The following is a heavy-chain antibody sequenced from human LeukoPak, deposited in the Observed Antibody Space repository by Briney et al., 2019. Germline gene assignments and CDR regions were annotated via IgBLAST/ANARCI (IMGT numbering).Heavy chain of an antibody. CDR3: ARPYGSGSYH. CDR2: ITPIFGTP. Sequence: SVKVSCLVSGGSFTRHAIDWVREAPGPGLEWMGGITPIFGTPNYAQKCQGRVTIAAVESTSTAYMEVSSLGSEDTAVYYCARPYGSGSYHWGQGTLVTVSS. D-gene: IGHD3-10*01. CDR1: GGSFTRHA. V-gene: IGHV1-69*01. J-gene: IGHJ5*02.